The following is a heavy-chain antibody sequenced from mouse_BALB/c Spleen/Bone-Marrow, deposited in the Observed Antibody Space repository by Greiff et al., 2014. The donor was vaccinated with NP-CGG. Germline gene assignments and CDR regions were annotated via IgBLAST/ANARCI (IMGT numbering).Heavy chain of an antibody. CDR3: ARYRYDWYFDV. D-gene: IGHD2-14*01. CDR2: INPSSGYT. J-gene: IGHJ1*01. Sequence: QVQLQLSGAELARPGASVKMSCKASGYTFTSYTMHWVKQRPGQGLEWIGYINPSSGYTNYNQKFKDKATLTADKSSSTAYMQLSSLTSEDSAVYYCARYRYDWYFDVWGAGTTVTVSS. V-gene: IGHV1-4*01. CDR1: GYTFTSYT.